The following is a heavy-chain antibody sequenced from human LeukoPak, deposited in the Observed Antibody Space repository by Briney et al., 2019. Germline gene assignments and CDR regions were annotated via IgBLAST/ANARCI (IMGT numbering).Heavy chain of an antibody. J-gene: IGHJ4*02. Sequence: SETLSLTRTVSGGSISSSSYYWGWIRQPPGKGLEWIGSIYYSGSTYYNPSLKSRVTISVDTSKNQFSLKLSSVTAADTAVYYCARHPVVPAVPVPFDYWGQGTLVTVSS. CDR2: IYYSGST. CDR3: ARHPVVPAVPVPFDY. V-gene: IGHV4-39*01. CDR1: GGSISSSSYY. D-gene: IGHD2-2*01.